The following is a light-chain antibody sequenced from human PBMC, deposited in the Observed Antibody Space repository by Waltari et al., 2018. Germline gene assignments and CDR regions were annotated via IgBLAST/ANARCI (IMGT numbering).Light chain of an antibody. CDR2: EVT. CDR1: TSDVGSGNL. V-gene: IGLV2-23*02. CDR3: CSYRIGSTPGV. Sequence: ALTQPASVSGSLGQSITISCSGSTSDVGSGNLVPCYQQSPGTVPKLIIYEVTKRPSGVSSRFSGSKSGNMASLTISGLQPEDEADYYCCSYRIGSTPGVFGGGTKVTVL. J-gene: IGLJ3*02.